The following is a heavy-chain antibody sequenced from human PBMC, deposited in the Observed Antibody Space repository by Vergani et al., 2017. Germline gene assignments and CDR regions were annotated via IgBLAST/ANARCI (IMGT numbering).Heavy chain of an antibody. J-gene: IGHJ6*02. CDR1: GFTFSSYA. V-gene: IGHV3-30-3*01. CDR2: ISYDGSNK. CDR3: ARVYSGYDSAYYYYCMDV. D-gene: IGHD5-12*01. Sequence: QVQLVESGGGVVQPGGSLRLSCAASGFTFSSYAMHWVRQAPGKGLEWVAVISYDGSNKYYADSVKGRFTISRDNSKNTLYLQMNSLRAEDMAVYYCARVYSGYDSAYYYYCMDVWGQGTTVTVSS.